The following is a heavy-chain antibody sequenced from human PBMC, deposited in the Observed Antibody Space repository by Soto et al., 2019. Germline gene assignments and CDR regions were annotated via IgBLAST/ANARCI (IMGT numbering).Heavy chain of an antibody. Sequence: GGSLRLSCAASGFTFSSYAMSWVRQAPGKGLEWVSAISGSGGSTYYADSVKGRFTISRDNSKNTLYLQMNSLRAEDTAVYYCAKDFGLVFSYYYDSSAPRPFDYWGQGTLVTVSS. D-gene: IGHD3-22*01. V-gene: IGHV3-23*01. CDR3: AKDFGLVFSYYYDSSAPRPFDY. CDR2: ISGSGGST. CDR1: GFTFSSYA. J-gene: IGHJ4*02.